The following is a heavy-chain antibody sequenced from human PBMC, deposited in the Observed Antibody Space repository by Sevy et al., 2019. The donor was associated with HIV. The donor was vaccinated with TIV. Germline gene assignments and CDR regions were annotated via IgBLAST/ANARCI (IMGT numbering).Heavy chain of an antibody. CDR1: GGSISSGDYY. CDR3: ARDHGSSSSIGNYYYGMDV. D-gene: IGHD6-6*01. CDR2: IYYSGST. J-gene: IGHJ6*02. Sequence: SETLSLTCTVSGGSISSGDYYWSWIRQHPGKGLEWIGYIYYSGSTYYNPSLKSRVTISVDTSKNQFSLKLSSVTAADTAVYYCARDHGSSSSIGNYYYGMDVWGQGATVTVSS. V-gene: IGHV4-31*03.